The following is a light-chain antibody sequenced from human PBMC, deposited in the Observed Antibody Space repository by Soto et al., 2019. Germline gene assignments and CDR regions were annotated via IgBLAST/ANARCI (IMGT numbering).Light chain of an antibody. CDR3: QQYNSYSPWT. J-gene: IGKJ1*01. Sequence: DIQMTQSPSTLSAYVGDRVTITCRASQSISSWLAWYQQKPGKAPKLLIYDASSLESGVPSRFSGSGSGTEFTLTISSLQPDDFATYYCQQYNSYSPWTFGQGTKV. CDR1: QSISSW. CDR2: DAS. V-gene: IGKV1-5*01.